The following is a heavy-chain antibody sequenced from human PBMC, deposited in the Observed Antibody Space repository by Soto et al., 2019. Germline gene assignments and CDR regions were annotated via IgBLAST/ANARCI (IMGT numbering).Heavy chain of an antibody. CDR1: GYTFTSYG. V-gene: IGHV1-69*04. Sequence: ASVKVSCKASGYTFTSYGISWVRQAPGQGLEWMGRIIPILGIANYAQKFQGRVTITADKSTSTAYMELSSLRSEDTAVYYCAGGLGTLDGTVVTQMKGKYYFDYWGQGTLVTVSS. D-gene: IGHD2-21*02. J-gene: IGHJ4*02. CDR3: AGGLGTLDGTVVTQMKGKYYFDY. CDR2: IIPILGIA.